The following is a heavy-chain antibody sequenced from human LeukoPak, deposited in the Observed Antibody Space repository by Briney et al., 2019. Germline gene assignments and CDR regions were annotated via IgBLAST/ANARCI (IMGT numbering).Heavy chain of an antibody. CDR3: AKGYIIAGRQWYLDL. CDR1: GFNFRYFW. D-gene: IGHD6-13*01. Sequence: GGSLRLSCLGSGFNFRYFWMSWVRQAPGKGLEWVANINHDGRETYYADSVKGRFIISRDNAKDSLYLQMNCLRAEDAAVYYCAKGYIIAGRQWYLDLWGRGTLVGVSS. J-gene: IGHJ2*01. V-gene: IGHV3-7*01. CDR2: INHDGRET.